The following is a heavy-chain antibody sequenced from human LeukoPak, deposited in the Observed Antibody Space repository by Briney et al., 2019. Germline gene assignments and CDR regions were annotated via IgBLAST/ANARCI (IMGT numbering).Heavy chain of an antibody. CDR1: GGSISSYY. CDR2: VYYSGST. V-gene: IGHV4-59*01. Sequence: SETLSLTCTVSGGSISSYYWSWIRQPPGKGLEWVGYVYYSGSTNYNPSLKSRVTISVDTSKNQFSLKLSSVTAADTAVYYCARYRGDYYYGMDAWGQGTTVTVSS. D-gene: IGHD1-14*01. J-gene: IGHJ6*02. CDR3: ARYRGDYYYGMDA.